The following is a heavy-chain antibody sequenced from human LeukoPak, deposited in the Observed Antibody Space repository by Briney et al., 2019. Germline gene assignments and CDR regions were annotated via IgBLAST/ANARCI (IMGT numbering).Heavy chain of an antibody. CDR1: GYSISSGYY. CDR3: ARQIYSSRSNWFDP. D-gene: IGHD6-13*01. CDR2: IYHSGST. V-gene: IGHV4-38-2*01. J-gene: IGHJ5*02. Sequence: SETLSLTCAVSGYSISSGYYWGWIRQPPGKGLEWIGSIYHSGSTYYNPSLKSRVTISVDTSKNQFSLKLSSVTAADTAVYYCARQIYSSRSNWFDPWGQGTLVTVSS.